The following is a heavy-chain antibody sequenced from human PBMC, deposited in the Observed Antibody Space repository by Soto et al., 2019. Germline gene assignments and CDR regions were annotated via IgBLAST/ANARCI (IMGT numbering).Heavy chain of an antibody. J-gene: IGHJ3*02. CDR1: GFTFSNPW. D-gene: IGHD3-22*01. Sequence: VGSLILPSAASGFTFSNPWMSWVRQAPRKGLEWVVRIKSKTDAGTTDYAAPVKGRFTSARDDSKNTLYLQMNSLKTEDTAVYFCITSMRVATRTSNAFDTCGQGIVVT. CDR3: ITSMRVATRTSNAFDT. CDR2: IKSKTDAGTT. V-gene: IGHV3-15*01.